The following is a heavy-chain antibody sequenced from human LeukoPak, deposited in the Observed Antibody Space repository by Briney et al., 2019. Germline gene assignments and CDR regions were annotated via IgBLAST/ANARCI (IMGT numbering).Heavy chain of an antibody. J-gene: IGHJ5*02. CDR3: ARGQQLAFDP. CDR1: GYTFTGYY. D-gene: IGHD6-13*01. Sequence: ASVKVSCKASGYTFTGYYMHWVRQAPGQGLEWMGRINPNSGGTNYAQKFQGRVTITADESTSTAYMELSSLRSEDTAVYYCARGQQLAFDPWGQGTLVTVSS. CDR2: INPNSGGT. V-gene: IGHV1-2*06.